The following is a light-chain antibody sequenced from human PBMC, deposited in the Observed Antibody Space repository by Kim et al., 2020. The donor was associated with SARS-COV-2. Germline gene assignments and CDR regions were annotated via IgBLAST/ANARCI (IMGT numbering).Light chain of an antibody. J-gene: IGKJ5*01. CDR3: QQYNSYS. CDR2: DAS. Sequence: PSASVGDRVTITSRASRSISSWLAWYQQKPGKAPKLLIYDASSLESGVPSRFSGSGSGTEFTLTISSLQPDDFATYCCQQYNSYSFGQGTRLEIK. CDR1: RSISSW. V-gene: IGKV1-5*01.